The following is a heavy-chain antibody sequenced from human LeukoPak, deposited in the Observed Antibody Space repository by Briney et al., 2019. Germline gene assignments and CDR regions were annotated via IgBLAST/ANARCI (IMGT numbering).Heavy chain of an antibody. CDR3: AKVARVVVITGAFDY. CDR1: GFTFSSYA. Sequence: GGSLRPSCAASGFTFSSYAMSWVRQAPGKGLEWVSATSGSGGSTYYADSVKGRFTISRDNSKNTLYLQMNSLRAEDTAVYYCAKVARVVVITGAFDYWGQGTLVTVSS. CDR2: TSGSGGST. V-gene: IGHV3-23*01. J-gene: IGHJ4*02. D-gene: IGHD3-22*01.